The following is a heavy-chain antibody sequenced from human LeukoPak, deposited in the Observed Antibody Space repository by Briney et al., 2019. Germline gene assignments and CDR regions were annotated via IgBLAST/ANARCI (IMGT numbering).Heavy chain of an antibody. J-gene: IGHJ4*02. D-gene: IGHD3-16*01. Sequence: GGSLRLSCAVSGFTVTVNYMGWVRQAPGKGLEWVSIIYKSGTISYADSVKGRFIISRDSSTNTLSLQMTSLRAEDTAVYYCAADFYTSYHLGYWGQGTLVTVSS. V-gene: IGHV3-66*01. CDR1: GFTVTVNY. CDR3: AADFYTSYHLGY. CDR2: IYKSGTI.